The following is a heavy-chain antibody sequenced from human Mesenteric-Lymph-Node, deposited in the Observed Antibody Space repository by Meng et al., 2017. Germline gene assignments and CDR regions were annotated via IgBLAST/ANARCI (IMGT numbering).Heavy chain of an antibody. V-gene: IGHV3-23*01. D-gene: IGHD2-21*01. J-gene: IGHJ4*02. CDR2: ISGSGGST. CDR1: GFTFSSYA. CDR3: AKDLVLVWLDDY. Sequence: GESLKISCAASGFTFSSYAMSWVRQAPGKGLEWVSAISGSGGSTYYADSVKGRFTISRDNSKNTLYLQMNSLRAEDTAVYYCAKDLVLVWLDDYWGQGTLVTVSS.